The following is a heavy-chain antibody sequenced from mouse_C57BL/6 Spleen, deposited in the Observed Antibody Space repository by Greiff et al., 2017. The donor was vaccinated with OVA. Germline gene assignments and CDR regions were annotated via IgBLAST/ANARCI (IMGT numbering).Heavy chain of an antibody. CDR2: ISDGGSYT. D-gene: IGHD4-1*01. CDR1: GFTFSSYA. V-gene: IGHV5-4*01. CDR3: ARRNLGGTDWYFDV. J-gene: IGHJ1*03. Sequence: EVQLVESGGGLVKPGGSLKLSCAASGFTFSSYAMSWVRQTPEKRLEWVATISDGGSYTYYPDNVKGRFTISRDNAKNNLYMQLSHLKSEDTAMYDGARRNLGGTDWYFDVWGTGTTVTVSS.